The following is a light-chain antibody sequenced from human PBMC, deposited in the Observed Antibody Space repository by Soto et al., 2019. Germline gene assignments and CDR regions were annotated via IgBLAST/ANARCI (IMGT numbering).Light chain of an antibody. J-gene: IGLJ1*01. CDR2: EVN. CDR3: SSYTSTGTTFV. V-gene: IGLV2-14*01. CDR1: SSDVGGFDY. Sequence: QSVLTQPASVSGSPGQSITISCTGTSSDVGGFDYVSWYQQRPGKAPKLLIYEVNRRPSGVSNRFSGSKSGNAASLTISGLQTEDGGDFFCSSYTSTGTTFVFGTGTKVKVL.